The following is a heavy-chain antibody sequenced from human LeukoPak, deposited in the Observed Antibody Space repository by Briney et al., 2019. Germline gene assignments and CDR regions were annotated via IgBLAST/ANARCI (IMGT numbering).Heavy chain of an antibody. Sequence: GGSLRLSCAASGFTFSSYGMHWVRQAPGKGLEWVAVISYDGSNKYYADSVKGRFTISRDNSKNTLYLQMNSLRAEDTAVYYCAKDDYVWGSYRYPSYPDYWGQGTLVTVSS. J-gene: IGHJ4*02. V-gene: IGHV3-30*18. CDR2: ISYDGSNK. CDR3: AKDDYVWGSYRYPSYPDY. CDR1: GFTFSSYG. D-gene: IGHD3-16*02.